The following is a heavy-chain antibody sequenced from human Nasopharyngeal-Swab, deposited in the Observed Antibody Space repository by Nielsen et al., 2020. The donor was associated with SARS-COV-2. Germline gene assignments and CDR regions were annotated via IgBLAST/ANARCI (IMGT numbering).Heavy chain of an antibody. CDR3: ARALTYGTAFDY. CDR1: GGSVTSFY. J-gene: IGHJ4*02. Sequence: GSLRLSCTVSGGSVTSFYWNWIRQPPGKALEYIGYIYYSGRPSYNPSLKSRVTISLDTSKNQFSLKLTSVTAADTALYYCARALTYGTAFDYWGQGSLVTVSS. D-gene: IGHD3-10*01. V-gene: IGHV4-59*02. CDR2: IYYSGRP.